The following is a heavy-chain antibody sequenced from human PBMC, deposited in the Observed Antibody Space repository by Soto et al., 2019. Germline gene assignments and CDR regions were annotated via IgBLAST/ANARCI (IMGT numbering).Heavy chain of an antibody. Sequence: QVQLQESGPGLVKPSETLSLTCTVSGGSISDYYWTWIRQPPGKGLEWIGYIYPTGNINYSPSLKSRVTISLDTSKNQFSLKLSSVTAADTAVYYCAGFWGGYLGDWGQGALVTVSS. CDR3: AGFWGGYLGD. D-gene: IGHD3-16*02. CDR1: GGSISDYY. J-gene: IGHJ4*02. CDR2: IYPTGNI. V-gene: IGHV4-59*01.